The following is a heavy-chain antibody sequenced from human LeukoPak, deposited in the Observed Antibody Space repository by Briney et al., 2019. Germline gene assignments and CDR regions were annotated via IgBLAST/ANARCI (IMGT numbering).Heavy chain of an antibody. CDR1: GFAFSSYE. CDR2: ISSSGSTI. CDR3: ARAFRSTAWHGYYFDY. V-gene: IGHV3-48*03. D-gene: IGHD5-18*01. Sequence: GGSLRLSCAASGFAFSSYEMNWVRQAPGKGLEWVSYISSSGSTIYYADSVKGRFTISRDNAKNSLYLQMNSLRAEDTAVYYCARAFRSTAWHGYYFDYWGQGTLVTVSS. J-gene: IGHJ4*02.